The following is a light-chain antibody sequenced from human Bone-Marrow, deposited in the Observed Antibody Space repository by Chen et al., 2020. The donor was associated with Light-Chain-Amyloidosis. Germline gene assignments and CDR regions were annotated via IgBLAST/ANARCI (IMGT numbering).Light chain of an antibody. CDR3: LIWHSSAWV. V-gene: IGLV5-45*03. CDR1: SGINVGTYR. J-gene: IGLJ3*02. Sequence: HAVRTQPSSLSASPGASASLTCTLRSGINVGTYRIYWYQQKPGSPPKYLLRYKSDSDKQQGSGVPSRFSGSKDASANAGILLISGLQSEDEADYYCLIWHSSAWVFGGGTKLTVL. CDR2: YKSDSDK.